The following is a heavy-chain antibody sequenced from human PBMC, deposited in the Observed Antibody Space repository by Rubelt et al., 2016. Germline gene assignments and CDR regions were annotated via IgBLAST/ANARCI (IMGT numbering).Heavy chain of an antibody. Sequence: QLQLRESGPGLVKPSETLSLTCTVSGGSISSYYWGWIRQPPGKGLEWIGSIFYSGSTYYNPSLKSRVTISVDTSKNQFSLKRNSVTGADTSVYYCARHLDRYYYYYMDVWGKGTTVTVSS. CDR3: ARHLDRYYYYYMDV. CDR2: IFYSGST. CDR1: GGSISSYY. V-gene: IGHV4-39*01. J-gene: IGHJ6*03.